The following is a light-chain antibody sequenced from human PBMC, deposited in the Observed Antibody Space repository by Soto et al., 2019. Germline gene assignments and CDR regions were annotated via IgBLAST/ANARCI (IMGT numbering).Light chain of an antibody. V-gene: IGKV1-39*01. J-gene: IGKJ1*01. CDR2: AAY. CDR1: QSISRY. Sequence: GATATITCRTSQSISRYLSWYQQKPGKAPKLLIYAAYTLHSGVPSRFSGSGSGTEFTLTISSPQPEDFAAYYCQQSYDMTWTFGQGTKVDIK. CDR3: QQSYDMTWT.